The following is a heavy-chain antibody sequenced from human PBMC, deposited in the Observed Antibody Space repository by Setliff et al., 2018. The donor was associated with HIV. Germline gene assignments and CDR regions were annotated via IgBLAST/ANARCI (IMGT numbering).Heavy chain of an antibody. CDR3: ARDGVVPAAMDYYGLDV. Sequence: PGGSLRLSCAASRFPFSTYWMSWVRQAPGKGLEWVANIKLDGSEKYYVDSVKGRFTISRDNAKNSLSLQMNSLRAEDTAVYYCARDGVVPAAMDYYGLDVWGQGTTVTVSS. V-gene: IGHV3-7*01. J-gene: IGHJ6*02. CDR2: IKLDGSEK. CDR1: RFPFSTYW. D-gene: IGHD2-2*01.